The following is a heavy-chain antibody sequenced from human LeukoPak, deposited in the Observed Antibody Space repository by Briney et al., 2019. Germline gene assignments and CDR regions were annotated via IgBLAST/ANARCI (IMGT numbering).Heavy chain of an antibody. CDR3: ARDRIPAAPSYSYFYMDV. CDR1: GGDLSRYG. D-gene: IGHD6-13*01. V-gene: IGHV1-69*05. CDR2: IIPIFGTK. J-gene: IGHJ6*03. Sequence: SVNVSCKASGGDLSRYGISWVRLAPGQGLEWMGGIIPIFGTKNYAQRFQGRVTITTDESTSAVYMELSSLRSEDTAVYYCARDRIPAAPSYSYFYMDVWGKGTTVTVSS.